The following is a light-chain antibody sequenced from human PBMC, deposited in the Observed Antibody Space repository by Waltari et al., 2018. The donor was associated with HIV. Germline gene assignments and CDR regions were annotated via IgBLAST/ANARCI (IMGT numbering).Light chain of an antibody. Sequence: EIVMTQSPATLSVSPGERATLSCRASQSVSSNLAWYQQKPGQAPRLLIYGASTRATGIPARFSGSGSGTEFTLTISSLQSEDFAVYYCQQYNNWPPLTFGGGTKGEIK. CDR3: QQYNNWPPLT. CDR2: GAS. CDR1: QSVSSN. V-gene: IGKV3-15*01. J-gene: IGKJ4*01.